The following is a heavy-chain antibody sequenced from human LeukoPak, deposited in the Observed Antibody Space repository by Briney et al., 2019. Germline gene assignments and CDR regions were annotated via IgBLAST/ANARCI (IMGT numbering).Heavy chain of an antibody. Sequence: SETLSLTCAVSGGSISSSNWWSWVRQPPGKGLEWIGEIYHSGSTNYNPSLKSRVTISVDTSKNQFSLKLSSVTAADTAVYYCARHISRRTAMAPFDYWGQGTLVTVSS. CDR1: GGSISSSNW. CDR3: ARHISRRTAMAPFDY. CDR2: IYHSGST. J-gene: IGHJ4*02. V-gene: IGHV4-4*02. D-gene: IGHD5-18*01.